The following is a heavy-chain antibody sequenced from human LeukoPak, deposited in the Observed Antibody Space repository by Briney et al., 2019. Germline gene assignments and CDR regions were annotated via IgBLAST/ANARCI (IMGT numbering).Heavy chain of an antibody. D-gene: IGHD2-2*01. J-gene: IGHJ6*02. V-gene: IGHV4-34*01. CDR3: ARIGYCSSTSCFDYYYYGMDV. CDR2: INHSGST. Sequence: PSEPLSLTCAVYGGSFSGNYWSWIRQPPGKGLEWIGEINHSGSTNYNPSLKSRVTISVDTSKNQFSLKLSSVTAADTAVYYCARIGYCSSTSCFDYYYYGMDVWGQGTTVTVSS. CDR1: GGSFSGNY.